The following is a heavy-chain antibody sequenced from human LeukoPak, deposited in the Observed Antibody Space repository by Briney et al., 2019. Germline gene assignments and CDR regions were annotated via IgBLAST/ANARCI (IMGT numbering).Heavy chain of an antibody. CDR3: ARRGYYDSSGYPDAFDI. Sequence: GESLKSSCKGSGYSFTSYWIAWVRQMAGKGLEWMGIVYPGDSDTRYSPSFQGHVTISADKSISTAYLQWSSLKASDTAMYYCARRGYYDSSGYPDAFDIWGQGTMVTVSP. V-gene: IGHV5-51*01. CDR1: GYSFTSYW. D-gene: IGHD3-22*01. CDR2: VYPGDSDT. J-gene: IGHJ3*02.